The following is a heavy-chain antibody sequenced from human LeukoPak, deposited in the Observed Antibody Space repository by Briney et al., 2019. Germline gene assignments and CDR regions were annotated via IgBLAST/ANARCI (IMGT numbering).Heavy chain of an antibody. Sequence: GGSLRLSCVASGFSFSSYWMTWVRQAPGKGLEWVANIKQDGSEKYYVDSVKGRFTISRDNAKNSLYLQMNSLRAEDTAVYYCARGDTAMVSWYYYYYMDVWGKGTTVTVSS. J-gene: IGHJ6*03. D-gene: IGHD5-18*01. V-gene: IGHV3-7*01. CDR2: IKQDGSEK. CDR1: GFSFSSYW. CDR3: ARGDTAMVSWYYYYYMDV.